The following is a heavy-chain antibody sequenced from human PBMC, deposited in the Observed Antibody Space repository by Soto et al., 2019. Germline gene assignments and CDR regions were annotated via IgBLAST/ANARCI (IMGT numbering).Heavy chain of an antibody. CDR3: ARSPRSSPYFDY. CDR1: GYTFSNFW. D-gene: IGHD6-13*01. J-gene: IGHJ4*02. CDR2: IYPGDSET. V-gene: IGHV5-51*01. Sequence: PGESLKISCQCSGYTFSNFWIAWVRQLPGKGLEYMGIIYPGDSETRYSPSFHGKVTISADRSIGTAYLQWSSLEASDSAFYFCARSPRSSPYFDYWGQGDLVTVSS.